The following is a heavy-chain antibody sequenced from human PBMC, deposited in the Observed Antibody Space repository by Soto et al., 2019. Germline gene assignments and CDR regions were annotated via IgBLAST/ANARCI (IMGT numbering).Heavy chain of an antibody. Sequence: QVQLVQSGPEVKKPGASVKVSCKTSGYTFTSYGISWVRQAPGQGLERMGWISTDKGKTNYAEKFQGRVTMTTDTSTSTAYMELRSLRSDDTAVYYCETRPPAFDYWGQGTLVTVSS. CDR1: GYTFTSYG. CDR3: ETRPPAFDY. V-gene: IGHV1-18*01. CDR2: ISTDKGKT. J-gene: IGHJ4*02. D-gene: IGHD6-6*01.